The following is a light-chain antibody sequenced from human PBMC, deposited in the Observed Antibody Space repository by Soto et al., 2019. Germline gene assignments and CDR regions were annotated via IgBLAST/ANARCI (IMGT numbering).Light chain of an antibody. CDR2: GAS. CDR1: QSVSS. Sequence: EIVMTQSPATLSVSPGERATLSCRASQSVSSIAWYQQKPGQAPRLLIYGASSRATGIPDRFSGSGSGTDFTLTISRLEPEDFAVYYCQQYGRSPQAAWTFGQGTKVDIK. CDR3: QQYGRSPQAAWT. J-gene: IGKJ1*01. V-gene: IGKV3-20*01.